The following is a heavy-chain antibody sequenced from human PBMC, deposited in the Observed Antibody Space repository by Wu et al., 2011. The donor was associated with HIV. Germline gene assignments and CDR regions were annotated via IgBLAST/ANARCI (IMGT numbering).Heavy chain of an antibody. V-gene: IGHV1-69*01. CDR2: IVPVLGGS. J-gene: IGHJ6*04. Sequence: QVQLVQSGAEVREPGSSVRVSCQASGGTLRKYAFSWVRQAPGQGLEWLGGIVPVLGGSDYAQKFRGRFTITADESRTTVHMELSSLRSDDTAIYYCARSGEAAAPLLLLPSTSGGEGTDSHRLL. CDR3: ARSGEAAAPLLLLPSTS. CDR1: GGTLRKYA. D-gene: IGHD3-22*01.